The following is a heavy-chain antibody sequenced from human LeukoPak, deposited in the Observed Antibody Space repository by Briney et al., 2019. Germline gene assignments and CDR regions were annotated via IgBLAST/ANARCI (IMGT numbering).Heavy chain of an antibody. CDR3: ARRFIAAPADY. V-gene: IGHV4-39*07. Sequence: GSLRLSCAASGFTFSSYEMNWIRQPPGKGLEWIGSIYYSGSTYYNPSLKSRVTISVDTSKNQFSLKLSSVTAADTAVYYCARRFIAAPADYWGQGTLVTVSS. J-gene: IGHJ4*02. CDR2: IYYSGST. D-gene: IGHD6-6*01. CDR1: GFTFSSYE.